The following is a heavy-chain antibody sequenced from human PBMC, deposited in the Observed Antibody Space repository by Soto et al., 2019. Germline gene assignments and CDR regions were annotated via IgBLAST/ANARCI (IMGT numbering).Heavy chain of an antibody. V-gene: IGHV5-51*01. Sequence: PGESLKISCKGSGYSFTSYWIGWVRQMPVKGLEWMGIIYPGDSDTRYSPSFQGQVTISADKSISTAYLQWSSLKASDTAMYYCARQDRWFGELLQSAFDIWGQGTMVTVSS. CDR1: GYSFTSYW. CDR2: IYPGDSDT. D-gene: IGHD3-10*01. J-gene: IGHJ3*02. CDR3: ARQDRWFGELLQSAFDI.